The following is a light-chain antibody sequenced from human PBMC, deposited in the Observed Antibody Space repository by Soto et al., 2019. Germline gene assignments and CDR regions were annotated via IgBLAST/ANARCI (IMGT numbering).Light chain of an antibody. V-gene: IGLV1-51*01. Sequence: QSVLAQSPSVSAAPGQTVTISCSGSSSDIGENVVSWYQQFPGTAPTLLIYDNNKRPSGIPDRFSGSKSGTSASLDITGLQTGDEAIYYCGSWDSSLSAYVFGTGTKVTVL. CDR2: DNN. CDR3: GSWDSSLSAYV. CDR1: SSDIGENV. J-gene: IGLJ1*01.